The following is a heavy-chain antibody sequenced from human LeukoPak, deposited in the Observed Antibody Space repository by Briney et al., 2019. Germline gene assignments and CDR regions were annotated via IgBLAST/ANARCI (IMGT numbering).Heavy chain of an antibody. V-gene: IGHV3-53*01. D-gene: IGHD1-7*01. CDR3: ARGNWNYPFDY. Sequence: GGSLRLSCAASGFTVSSNYMSWVRQAPGKGLEWVSVIYSGANTYYADSVKGRFTISRDNSKNTLYLQMNSLRAEDTAVYYCARGNWNYPFDYWGQGTLVSVSS. CDR2: IYSGANT. CDR1: GFTVSSNY. J-gene: IGHJ4*02.